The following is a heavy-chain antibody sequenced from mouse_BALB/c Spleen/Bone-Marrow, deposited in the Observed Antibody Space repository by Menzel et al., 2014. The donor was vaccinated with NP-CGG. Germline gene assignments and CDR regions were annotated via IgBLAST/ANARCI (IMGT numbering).Heavy chain of an antibody. Sequence: VQLVESGAELVRPGSSVKISCKASGYAFSSYWMIWVKQRPGQGLEWIGQIYPGDGDTNYNGKFKGKATLTVDKSSSTAYMQLSSLTSEDSAVYFCARSGYGSNYDYWGQGTTLTVSS. V-gene: IGHV1-80*01. CDR1: GYAFSSYW. CDR3: ARSGYGSNYDY. J-gene: IGHJ2*01. D-gene: IGHD1-1*01. CDR2: IYPGDGDT.